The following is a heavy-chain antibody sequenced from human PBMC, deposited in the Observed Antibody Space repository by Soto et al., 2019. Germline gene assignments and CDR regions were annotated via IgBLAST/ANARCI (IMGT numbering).Heavy chain of an antibody. CDR1: GGSFSGYY. CDR2: INHSGST. CDR3: AVSGPRLLIFDY. D-gene: IGHD2-15*01. V-gene: IGHV4-34*01. Sequence: GTLSLTCAVYGGSFSGYYWSWIRQPPGKGLEWIGEINHSGSTNYNPSLKSRVTISVDTSKNQFSLKLSSVTAADTAVYYCAVSGPRLLIFDYWGQGTLVTVSS. J-gene: IGHJ4*02.